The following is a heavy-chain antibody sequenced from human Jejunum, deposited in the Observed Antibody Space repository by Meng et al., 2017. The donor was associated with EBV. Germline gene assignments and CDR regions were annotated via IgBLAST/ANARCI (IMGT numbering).Heavy chain of an antibody. J-gene: IGHJ5*02. Sequence: QVQLQGSGPGLVKPSETLSLTCSVSGDSVTGYNYWTWIRQPQGKGLEWIGNLYYAGKAIYKPSLQSRVTISVDTSKNQISLKVTSVTAADTAIYYCARGRGYDYGDSWGQGTPVTVSS. V-gene: IGHV4-61*01. D-gene: IGHD5-12*01. CDR1: GDSVTGYNY. CDR2: LYYAGKA. CDR3: ARGRGYDYGDS.